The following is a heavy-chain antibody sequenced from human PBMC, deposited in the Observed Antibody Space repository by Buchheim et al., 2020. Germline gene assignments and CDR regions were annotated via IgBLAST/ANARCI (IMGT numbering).Heavy chain of an antibody. CDR1: GGSFSGYY. J-gene: IGHJ6*02. CDR2: INHSGST. CDR3: ARGKYRGYSYGNYYYGMDV. V-gene: IGHV4-34*01. Sequence: QVQLQQWGAGLLKPSETLSLTCAVYGGSFSGYYWSWIRQPPGKGLEWIGEINHSGSTNYNPSLKSRVTISVDTSKNQFSLKRSSVTAADTAVYYCARGKYRGYSYGNYYYGMDVWGQGTT. D-gene: IGHD5-18*01.